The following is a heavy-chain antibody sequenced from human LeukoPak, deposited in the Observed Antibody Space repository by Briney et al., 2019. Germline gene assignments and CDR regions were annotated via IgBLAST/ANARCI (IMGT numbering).Heavy chain of an antibody. D-gene: IGHD6-13*01. Sequence: GESLKISCNGSGYXFANYWIGWVRQMPGKGLEWMGIIYPHDSDARYRPSFQGQVTISADKSISTAYLQWSSLKASDTAMYYCARHQGGSPIDYWGQGTLVTVSS. V-gene: IGHV5-51*01. CDR3: ARHQGGSPIDY. J-gene: IGHJ4*02. CDR1: GYXFANYW. CDR2: IYPHDSDA.